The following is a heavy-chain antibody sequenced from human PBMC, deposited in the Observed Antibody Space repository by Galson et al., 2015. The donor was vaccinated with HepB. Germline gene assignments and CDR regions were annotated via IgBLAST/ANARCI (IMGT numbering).Heavy chain of an antibody. V-gene: IGHV5-10-1*01. CDR1: GYSFTSYW. CDR2: IDPSDSYT. Sequence: SGAEVKKPGESLRISCKGSGYSFTSYWISWVRQMPGKGLEWMGRIDPSDSYTNYSPSFQGHVTISADKSISTAYMELSSLRSEDTAVYYCARARPLGDVWGQGTLVTVSS. CDR3: ARARPLGDV. J-gene: IGHJ4*02. D-gene: IGHD3-10*01.